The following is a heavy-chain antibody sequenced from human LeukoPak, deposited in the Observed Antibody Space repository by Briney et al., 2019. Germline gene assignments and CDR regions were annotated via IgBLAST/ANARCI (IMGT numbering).Heavy chain of an antibody. D-gene: IGHD3-22*01. J-gene: IGHJ4*02. Sequence: GGSLRLSCAASGFTFSSYAMSWVRQAPGKGLEWVSTLSGSGGNTYYADSVKGRVTISRDNSKNTLYLQMNSLRAEDTAVYHCAKGSYYYDSADYFDYWGQGTLVTFSS. CDR3: AKGSYYYDSADYFDY. CDR2: LSGSGGNT. CDR1: GFTFSSYA. V-gene: IGHV3-23*01.